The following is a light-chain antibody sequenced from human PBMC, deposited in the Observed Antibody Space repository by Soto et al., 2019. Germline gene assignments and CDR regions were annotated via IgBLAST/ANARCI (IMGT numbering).Light chain of an antibody. CDR2: NGS. CDR1: QSVSTY. J-gene: IGKJ1*01. Sequence: EIVLTQSPAILSLSPGERATLSCRASQSVSTYLAWYQQKPGQAPRLLIYNGSDRATGIPVRFSGSGSGTDFTLTISSLAPDDFAVYYCQQRHNWPRTFGQGTKVDI. CDR3: QQRHNWPRT. V-gene: IGKV3-11*01.